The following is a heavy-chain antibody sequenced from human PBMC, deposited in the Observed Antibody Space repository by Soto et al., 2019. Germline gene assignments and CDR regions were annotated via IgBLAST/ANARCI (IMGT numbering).Heavy chain of an antibody. CDR3: AGRGFPY. CDR1: GFTFSSYA. D-gene: IGHD3-10*01. J-gene: IGHJ4*02. V-gene: IGHV3-30-3*01. CDR2: ISYDGSNK. Sequence: QVQLVESGGGVVQPGRSLRLSCAASGFTFSSYAMHWVRQAPGKELEWVAVISYDGSNKYYADSVKGRFTISRDNAKNSLYLQMNSLRAEDTAVYYCAGRGFPYWGQGNLVTVSS.